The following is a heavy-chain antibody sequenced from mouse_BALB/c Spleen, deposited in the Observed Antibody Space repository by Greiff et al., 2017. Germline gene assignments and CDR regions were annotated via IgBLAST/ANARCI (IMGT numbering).Heavy chain of an antibody. D-gene: IGHD6-1*01. J-gene: IGHJ4*01. CDR2: IWAGGST. CDR3: ARIPLTASYAMDY. V-gene: IGHV2-9*02. Sequence: QVQLQQSGPGLVAPSQSLSITCTVSGFSLTSYGVHWVRQPPGKGLEWLGVIWAGGSTNYNSALMSRLSISKDNSKSQVFLKMNSLQTDDTAMYYCARIPLTASYAMDYWGQGTSVTVSS. CDR1: GFSLTSYG.